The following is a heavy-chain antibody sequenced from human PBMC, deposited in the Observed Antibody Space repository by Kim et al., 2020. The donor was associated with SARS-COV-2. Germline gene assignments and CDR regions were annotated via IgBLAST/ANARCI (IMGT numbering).Heavy chain of an antibody. D-gene: IGHD3-16*01. J-gene: IGHJ3*02. CDR2: TWNP. Sequence: TWNPTYAQSVNGRFVFSLDTSVSTAYLQISSLKAEDTAVYYCSGGDAFDIWGQGTMVTVSS. V-gene: IGHV7-4-1*02. CDR3: SGGDAFDI.